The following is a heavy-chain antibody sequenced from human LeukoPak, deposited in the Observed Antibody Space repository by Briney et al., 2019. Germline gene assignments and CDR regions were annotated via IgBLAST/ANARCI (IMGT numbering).Heavy chain of an antibody. CDR3: ARGGLKWELLPARARKSYYFDY. D-gene: IGHD1-26*01. V-gene: IGHV4-34*01. Sequence: SETLSLTCAFYGGSFSGYYWSWIRQPPGKGLEWIGEINHSGGTKYNPSLESRVTISLDTSKNQFSLKLSSVTAADTAVYYCARGGLKWELLPARARKSYYFDYWGQGTLVTVSS. J-gene: IGHJ4*02. CDR2: INHSGGT. CDR1: GGSFSGYY.